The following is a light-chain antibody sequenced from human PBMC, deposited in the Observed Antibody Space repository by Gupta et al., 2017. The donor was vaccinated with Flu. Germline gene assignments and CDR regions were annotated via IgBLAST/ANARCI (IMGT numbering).Light chain of an antibody. V-gene: IGLV2-8*01. CDR1: ISDIGGYNL. J-gene: IGLJ1*01. CDR2: EVN. Sequence: QSALTQPPSASGSPGQSVTISCTGTISDIGGYNLVSWYQQYPGKVPKLMSYEVNKRPSGVPDRFSGSKSGNTASLTVSGLQAEDEADYYCSAYAGANNVYVFGTGTKVTVL. CDR3: SAYAGANNVYV.